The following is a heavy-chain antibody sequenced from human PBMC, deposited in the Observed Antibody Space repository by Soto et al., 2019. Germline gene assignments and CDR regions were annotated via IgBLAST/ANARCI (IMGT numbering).Heavy chain of an antibody. D-gene: IGHD3-16*01. CDR1: GFSISSDAYS. CDR2: ISYSGSY. Sequence: PSETLSLTCAVSGFSISSDAYSWSWLAQRTGKGLECIMYISYSGSYYYNSVLKRRVTMSVDTSKNQFPQKLTPVAAADTAVYYCARYRFGATWFKFDYWGQGTLVTVSS. V-gene: IGHV4-31*11. CDR3: ARYRFGATWFKFDY. J-gene: IGHJ4*02.